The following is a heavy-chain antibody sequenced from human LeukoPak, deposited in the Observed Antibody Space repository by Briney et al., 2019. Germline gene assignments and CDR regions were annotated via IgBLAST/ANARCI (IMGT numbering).Heavy chain of an antibody. CDR3: ASEWLLYGDYYYGMDV. Sequence: ASVKVSCKASGGTFSSYAISWVRQAPGQGLEWMGRIIPILGIANYAQKFQGRVTITADKSTSTAYMELSSLRSEDTAVYYCASEWLLYGDYYYGMDVWGQGTTVTVSS. J-gene: IGHJ6*02. D-gene: IGHD3-3*01. CDR2: IIPILGIA. CDR1: GGTFSSYA. V-gene: IGHV1-69*04.